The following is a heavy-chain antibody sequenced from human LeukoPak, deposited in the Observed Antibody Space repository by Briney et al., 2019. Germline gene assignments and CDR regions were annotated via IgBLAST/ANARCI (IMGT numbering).Heavy chain of an antibody. J-gene: IGHJ4*02. CDR1: GFPFISYW. CDR2: IKQDGSKK. CDR3: AKDHVVPAANFDY. Sequence: GSLRLSCVASGFPFISYWMTWVRQAPGKGLEWVANIKQDGSKKSYVDSVKGRFTISRDNSKNTLYLQMNSLRAEDTAVYYCAKDHVVPAANFDYWGQGTLVTVSS. D-gene: IGHD2-2*01. V-gene: IGHV3-7*03.